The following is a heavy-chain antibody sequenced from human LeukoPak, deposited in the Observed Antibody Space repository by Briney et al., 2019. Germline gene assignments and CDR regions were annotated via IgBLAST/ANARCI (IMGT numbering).Heavy chain of an antibody. CDR1: GFTFSSYS. J-gene: IGHJ4*02. D-gene: IGHD6-13*01. V-gene: IGHV3-21*01. Sequence: GGSLRLSCAASGFTFSSYSMNWVRQAPGKGLEWVSSISSSSSYIYYADSVKGRFTISRDNAKNSLYLQMNSLRAEDTAVYYCARDNSSSWYFDYWGQGTLVTVSS. CDR3: ARDNSSSWYFDY. CDR2: ISSSSSYI.